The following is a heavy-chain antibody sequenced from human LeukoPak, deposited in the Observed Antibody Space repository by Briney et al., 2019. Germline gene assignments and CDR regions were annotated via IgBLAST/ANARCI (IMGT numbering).Heavy chain of an antibody. CDR1: GFTFSVYA. CDR3: ARGGRQGIVVVPAATAFDY. CDR2: ISSSGSTI. V-gene: IGHV3-48*03. J-gene: IGHJ4*02. Sequence: GGSLRLSCAASGFTFSVYAMSWARQAPGKGLEWVSYISSSGSTIYYADSVKGRSTISRDNAKNSLYLQMNSLRAEDTAVYYCARGGRQGIVVVPAATAFDYWGQGTLVTVSS. D-gene: IGHD2-2*01.